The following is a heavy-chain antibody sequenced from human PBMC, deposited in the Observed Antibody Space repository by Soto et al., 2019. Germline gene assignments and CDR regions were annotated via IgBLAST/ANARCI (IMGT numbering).Heavy chain of an antibody. CDR2: IIPICGTA. D-gene: IGHD5-12*01. CDR3: ARSVAKYYYYRMDV. V-gene: IGHV1-69*12. J-gene: IGHJ6*02. Sequence: QVQLVQSGAEVKKPGSSVKVSCKASGGTFRSYAISWVRQAPGQGLEWMGGIIPICGTANYDQKLQGRVTIAADESTSTAYMDLGRLISEDTAVYYCARSVAKYYYYRMDVWSQGTTVTVSS. CDR1: GGTFRSYA.